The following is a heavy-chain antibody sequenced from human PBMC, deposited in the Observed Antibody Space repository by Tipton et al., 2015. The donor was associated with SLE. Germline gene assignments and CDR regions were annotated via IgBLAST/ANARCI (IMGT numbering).Heavy chain of an antibody. J-gene: IGHJ4*02. D-gene: IGHD3-9*01. CDR3: ARQTYTSLTFDY. CDR1: GGSISSSSYY. Sequence: TLSLTCTVSGGSISSSSYYWGWIRQPPGKGLEWIGSIYYSGSTYYNPSLKSRVTISVDTSKNQFSLKLSSVTAADTAVYYCARQTYTSLTFDYWGQGTLVTVSS. CDR2: IYYSGST. V-gene: IGHV4-39*07.